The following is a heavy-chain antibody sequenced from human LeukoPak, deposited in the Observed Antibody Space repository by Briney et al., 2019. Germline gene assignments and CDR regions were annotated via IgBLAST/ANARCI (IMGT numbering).Heavy chain of an antibody. Sequence: PSETLSLTCTVSGGSISSSSYYWGWIRQPPGKGLEWIGSIYYSGNIYYNPSLKSRVTISVDPSKNQFSLKLSPVTAADTAVYYCARGPGYSSGWYRGYLDYWGQGTLVTVSS. CDR3: ARGPGYSSGWYRGYLDY. V-gene: IGHV4-39*07. D-gene: IGHD6-19*01. CDR2: IYYSGNI. J-gene: IGHJ4*02. CDR1: GGSISSSSYY.